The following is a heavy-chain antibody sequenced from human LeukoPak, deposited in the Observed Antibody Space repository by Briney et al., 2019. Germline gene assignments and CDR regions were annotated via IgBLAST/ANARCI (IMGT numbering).Heavy chain of an antibody. D-gene: IGHD1-1*01. J-gene: IGHJ5*02. V-gene: IGHV4-4*07. CDR2: IYTSGST. CDR3: ARGVSGTLPSPRGERWFDP. Sequence: SETLSLTCTVSGGSISSYYWSWIRQPAGKGLEWIGRIYTSGSTNYNPSLKSRVTMSVDTSKNQFSLKLSSVTAADTAVYYCARGVSGTLPSPRGERWFDPWGQGTLVTVSS. CDR1: GGSISSYY.